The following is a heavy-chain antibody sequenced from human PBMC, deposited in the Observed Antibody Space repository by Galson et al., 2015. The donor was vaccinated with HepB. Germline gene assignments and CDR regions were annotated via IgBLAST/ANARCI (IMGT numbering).Heavy chain of an antibody. CDR2: IKSKSDGRTT. CDR1: GFAFNNAW. D-gene: IGHD2-2*01. Sequence: SLRLSCAASGFAFNNAWMNWVRQAPGKGLEWVGRIKSKSDGRTTEYAAHVQGRFTISRVDSRNTLYLQMHSLKTDNTAVYYCTTDVYFSSYWSWLDPWGQGTLVTVSS. CDR3: TTDVYFSSYWSWLDP. J-gene: IGHJ5*02. V-gene: IGHV3-15*01.